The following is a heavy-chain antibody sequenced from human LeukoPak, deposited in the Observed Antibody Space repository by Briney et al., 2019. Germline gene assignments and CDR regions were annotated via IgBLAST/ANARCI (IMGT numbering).Heavy chain of an antibody. D-gene: IGHD3-9*01. CDR2: IYSSGST. CDR1: GGSISSGSYY. J-gene: IGHJ4*02. CDR3: ASGGINYDVLTGYYHSPIDY. V-gene: IGHV4-30-4*01. Sequence: PSETLSLTCTVSGGSISSGSYYWNWIRQPPGKGLEWIGYIYSSGSTYYNQALKSRVSISEDTSKNQFSLELRSVTAADTAVYHCASGGINYDVLTGYYHSPIDYWGQGTLVTVSS.